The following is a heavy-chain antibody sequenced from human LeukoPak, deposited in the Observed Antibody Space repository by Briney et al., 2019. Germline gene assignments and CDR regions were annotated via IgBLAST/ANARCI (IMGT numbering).Heavy chain of an antibody. V-gene: IGHV4-59*01. Sequence: SETLSLTCTVSGDSITGYHWSWIRQPPGKGLESIGYIYYSGSTNYSPSLRSRVTISLDTSKNQFSLKLSSVTAEDTAVYYCTKEGYYGSGSFPDYWGQGSLVTVSA. CDR1: GDSITGYH. D-gene: IGHD3-10*01. CDR2: IYYSGST. CDR3: TKEGYYGSGSFPDY. J-gene: IGHJ4*02.